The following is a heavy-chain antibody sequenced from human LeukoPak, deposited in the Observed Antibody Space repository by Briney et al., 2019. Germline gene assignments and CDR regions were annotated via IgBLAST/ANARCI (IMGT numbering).Heavy chain of an antibody. CDR3: AKDPIGYDSSGYGNWFDP. J-gene: IGHJ5*02. Sequence: GGSLRLSCAASGFTFSSYGMHWVRQAPGKGLEWVAFIRYDGSNKYYADSVKGRFTISRDNSKNTLYLQMNSLRAEDTAVYYCAKDPIGYDSSGYGNWFDPWGQGTLVTVSS. D-gene: IGHD3-22*01. CDR2: IRYDGSNK. CDR1: GFTFSSYG. V-gene: IGHV3-30*02.